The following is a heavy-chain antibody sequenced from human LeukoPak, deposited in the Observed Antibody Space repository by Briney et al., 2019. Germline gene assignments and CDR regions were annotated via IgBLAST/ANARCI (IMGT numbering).Heavy chain of an antibody. CDR2: ISYDGSNK. V-gene: IGHV3-30*18. Sequence: GGSLRLSCAASGFTFDDYGMSWVRQAPGKGLEWVAVISYDGSNKYYADSVKGRFTISRDNSKNTLYLQMNSLRAEDTAVYYCAKGDGSSTRRKPDYWGQGTLVTVSS. CDR3: AKGDGSSTRRKPDY. D-gene: IGHD2/OR15-2a*01. CDR1: GFTFDDYG. J-gene: IGHJ4*02.